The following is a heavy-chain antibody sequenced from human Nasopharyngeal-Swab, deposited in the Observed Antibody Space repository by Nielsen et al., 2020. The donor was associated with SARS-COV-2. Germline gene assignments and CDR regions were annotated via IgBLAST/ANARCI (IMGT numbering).Heavy chain of an antibody. D-gene: IGHD1-26*01. CDR3: ARSGRSGSYFHWFDP. J-gene: IGHJ5*02. V-gene: IGHV3-30-3*01. Sequence: GGSLRLSCAVSGFTFSSYAMHWVRQAPGKGLEWVAVISYDGSNKYYADSVKGRFTISRDNSKNTLYLQMNSLRAEDTAVYYCARSGRSGSYFHWFDPWGQGTLVTVSS. CDR2: ISYDGSNK. CDR1: GFTFSSYA.